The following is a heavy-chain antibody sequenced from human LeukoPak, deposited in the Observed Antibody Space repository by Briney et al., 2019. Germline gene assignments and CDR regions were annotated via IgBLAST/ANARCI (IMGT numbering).Heavy chain of an antibody. V-gene: IGHV1-3*01. Sequence: ASVKVSCKASGYTFTTYAMHWVSQAPGQSLEWMGWISAGNGNTKYSQKFQGRVSITRDTSANTGYMELNSLRSEDTAVYFCACGRSLDYWGQGTLVTVSS. CDR1: GYTFTTYA. D-gene: IGHD2-21*01. J-gene: IGHJ4*02. CDR3: ACGRSLDY. CDR2: ISAGNGNT.